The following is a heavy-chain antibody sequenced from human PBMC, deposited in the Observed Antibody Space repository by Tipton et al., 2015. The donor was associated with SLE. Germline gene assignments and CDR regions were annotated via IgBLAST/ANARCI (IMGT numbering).Heavy chain of an antibody. J-gene: IGHJ4*02. CDR2: ICTSGST. CDR1: GGSISSYY. Sequence: TLSLTCTVSGGSISSYYWSWIRQPPGKGLEWIGYICTSGSTNYNPSLKSRVTISVDTSKNQFSLKLSSVTAADTAVYYCAGGFESGGLFDYWGQGTLVTVSS. V-gene: IGHV4-4*08. CDR3: AGGFESGGLFDY. D-gene: IGHD2-15*01.